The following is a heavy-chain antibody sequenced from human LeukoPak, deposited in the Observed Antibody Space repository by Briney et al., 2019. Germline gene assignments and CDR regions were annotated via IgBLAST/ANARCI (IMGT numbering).Heavy chain of an antibody. D-gene: IGHD1-26*01. CDR2: IYTSGST. J-gene: IGHJ6*03. CDR3: ATERGPPFNYYYMDV. V-gene: IGHV4-61*09. Sequence: PSQTLSLTCTVSGDSISSGRYYWRWIRQPAGKGLEWLGHIYTSGSTNYKPSLKSRVTISVDTSKNQFSLKLSSVTAADTAVYYCATERGPPFNYYYMDVWGTGTTVTVSS. CDR1: GDSISSGRYY.